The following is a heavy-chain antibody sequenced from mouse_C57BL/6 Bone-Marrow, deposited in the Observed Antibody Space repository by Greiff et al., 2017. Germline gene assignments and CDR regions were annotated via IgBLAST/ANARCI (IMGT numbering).Heavy chain of an antibody. CDR1: GFTFSDYG. V-gene: IGHV5-17*01. CDR3: AKEGLFYYGSSWYFDV. CDR2: ISSGSSTI. D-gene: IGHD1-1*01. J-gene: IGHJ1*03. Sequence: EVKVEESGGGLVKPGGSLKLSCAASGFTFSDYGMHWVRQAPEKGLEWVAYISSGSSTIYYADTVKGRFTISRDNAKNTLFLQMTSLRSEDTAMYYCAKEGLFYYGSSWYFDVWGTGTTVTGSS.